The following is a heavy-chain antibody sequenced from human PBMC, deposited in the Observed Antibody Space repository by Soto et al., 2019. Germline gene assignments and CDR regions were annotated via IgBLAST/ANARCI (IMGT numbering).Heavy chain of an antibody. J-gene: IGHJ6*02. CDR3: ARSYTEDYYYYYGMDG. V-gene: IGHV5-51*01. D-gene: IGHD1-26*01. CDR1: GYSFTSYW. Sequence: VESLKISCKGSGYSFTSYWIGWVRQMPGKGLEWMGIIYPGDSDTRYSPSFQGQVTISADKSISTAYLQWSSLKASDTAMYYCARSYTEDYYYYYGMDGWGQGTTVTGSS. CDR2: IYPGDSDT.